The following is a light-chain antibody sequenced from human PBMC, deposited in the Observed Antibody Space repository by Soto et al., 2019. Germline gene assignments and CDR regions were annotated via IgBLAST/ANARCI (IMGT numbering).Light chain of an antibody. V-gene: IGKV1-8*01. CDR1: QDIGSY. CDR2: TAS. CDR3: HQHFIYPQT. J-gene: IGKJ1*01. Sequence: AIRMTQSPSSLSASTGDRVTITCRASQDIGSYLAWYQQRPGKAPRLLIYTASTLQTGVPPRFSGSGSGTDFTLTVSYLQSEDFATYYCHQHFIYPQTFGQGTKVDIK.